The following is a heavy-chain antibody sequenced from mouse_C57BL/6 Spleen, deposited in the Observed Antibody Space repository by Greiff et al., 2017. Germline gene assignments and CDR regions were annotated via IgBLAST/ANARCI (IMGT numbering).Heavy chain of an antibody. V-gene: IGHV1-69*01. CDR3: ARMDSYDYGGAWFAY. CDR2: IDPSDSYT. D-gene: IGHD2-4*01. CDR1: GYTFTSYW. J-gene: IGHJ3*01. Sequence: QVQLQQSGAELVMPGASVKLSCKASGYTFTSYWMHWVKQRPGQGLEWIGEIDPSDSYTNYNQKFKGKSTLTVDKSSSTAYMQLSSLTSEDSAVYYCARMDSYDYGGAWFAYWGQGTLVTVSA.